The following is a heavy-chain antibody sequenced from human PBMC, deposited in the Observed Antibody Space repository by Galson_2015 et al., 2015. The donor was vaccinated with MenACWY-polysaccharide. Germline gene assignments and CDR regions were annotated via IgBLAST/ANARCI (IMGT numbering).Heavy chain of an antibody. V-gene: IGHV3-23*01. Sequence: SLRLSCAVSNVTLRTYAMSWVRQPPGKGLEWVSSVGGRGDGRYYADSVRGRFTISRDNSKNTLYLEMNSLRAEDTAIYYCAKDAIAGIVLTPLRVPLQRWGQGTLVAVSS. CDR1: NVTLRTYA. J-gene: IGHJ1*01. CDR2: VGGRGDGR. D-gene: IGHD6-13*01. CDR3: AKDAIAGIVLTPLRVPLQR.